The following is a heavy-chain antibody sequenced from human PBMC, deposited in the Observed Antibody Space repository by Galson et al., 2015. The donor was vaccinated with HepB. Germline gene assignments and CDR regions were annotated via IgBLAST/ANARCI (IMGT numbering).Heavy chain of an antibody. CDR1: GFTFSRYA. J-gene: IGHJ6*01. V-gene: IGHV3-23*01. CDR3: TLLQEHL. CDR2: ISGGGERT. Sequence: SLRLSCAASGFTFSRYAMTWVRQAPGRGLELVSSISGGGERTYYGDSVEGRFTTSRDNSKNTLYLQMNSLHQGPIGLPPGTLLQEHLWG.